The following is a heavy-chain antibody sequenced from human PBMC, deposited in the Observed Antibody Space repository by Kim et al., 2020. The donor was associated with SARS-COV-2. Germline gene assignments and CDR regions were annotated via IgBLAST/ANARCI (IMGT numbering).Heavy chain of an antibody. J-gene: IGHJ6*02. CDR2: IDYRGST. Sequence: SQTLSLTCIVSGGSISRSFHYWGWIRQPPGKGLEWIVGIDYRGSTPYTTSPKSRGTISVYTSKSHFSLTLSAVTAAATAVYYCARCQYYPSYGMDVWGQGANVTVCS. D-gene: IGHD3-10*01. CDR1: GGSISRSFHY. CDR3: ARCQYYPSYGMDV. V-gene: IGHV4-39*02.